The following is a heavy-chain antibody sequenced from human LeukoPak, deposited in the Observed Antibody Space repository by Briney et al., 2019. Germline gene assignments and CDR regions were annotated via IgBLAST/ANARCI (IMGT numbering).Heavy chain of an antibody. D-gene: IGHD2-2*01. V-gene: IGHV4-34*01. J-gene: IGHJ5*02. CDR3: ARGRRSPALGYCSSTSCYEGSGARKYNWFDP. CDR2: INHSGST. Sequence: PSETLSLTCAVYGGSFSGYCWSWIRQPPGKGLEWIGEINHSGSTNYNPSLKSRVTISVDTSKNQFSLKLSSVTAADTAVYYCARGRRSPALGYCSSTSCYEGSGARKYNWFDPWGQGTLVTVSS. CDR1: GGSFSGYC.